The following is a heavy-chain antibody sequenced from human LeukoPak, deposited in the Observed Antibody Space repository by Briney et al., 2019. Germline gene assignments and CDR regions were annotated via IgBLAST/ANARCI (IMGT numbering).Heavy chain of an antibody. V-gene: IGHV3-20*04. CDR3: ARAVAGFMGAFDI. J-gene: IGHJ3*02. CDR2: INWNGGST. D-gene: IGHD6-19*01. Sequence: GGSLRLSCAASGFTFDDYGMSWVRQAPGKGLEWVSGINWNGGSTGYADSVTGRFTISRDNAKNSLYLQMNSLRAEDTALYYRARAVAGFMGAFDIWGQGTMVTVSS. CDR1: GFTFDDYG.